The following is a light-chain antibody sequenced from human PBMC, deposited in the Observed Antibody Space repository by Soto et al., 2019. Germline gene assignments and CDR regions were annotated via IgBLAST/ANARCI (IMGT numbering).Light chain of an antibody. J-gene: IGLJ2*01. CDR2: GNS. V-gene: IGLV1-40*01. CDR3: QSYDSSLSNSVI. CDR1: SSNIGADYD. Sequence: QSVLTQPPSVSGAPGQRVTISCTGSSSNIGADYDVHWYRQLPGSAPQLLIHGNSNRPSGVPDRFSGSKSGPSASLAITGLQAEDEADYYCQSYDSSLSNSVIFGGGTKLTVL.